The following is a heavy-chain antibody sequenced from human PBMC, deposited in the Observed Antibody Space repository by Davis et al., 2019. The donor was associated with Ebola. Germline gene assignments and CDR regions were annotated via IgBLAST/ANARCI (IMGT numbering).Heavy chain of an antibody. CDR3: ARQAFMDV. V-gene: IGHV1-3*01. CDR1: GFTFSGSA. Sequence: GESLKISCAASGFTFSGSAMHWVRQAPGQRLEWMGWINAGNGNTKYSQKFQGRVTITRDTSASTAYMELSSLRSEDTAVYYCARQAFMDVWGQGTTVTVSS. CDR2: INAGNGNT. J-gene: IGHJ6*02.